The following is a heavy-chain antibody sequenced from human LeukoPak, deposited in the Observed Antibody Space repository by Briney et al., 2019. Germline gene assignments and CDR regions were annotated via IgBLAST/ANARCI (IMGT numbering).Heavy chain of an antibody. J-gene: IGHJ4*02. CDR3: ARVCGGDCYSDFDY. CDR2: ISAYNGNT. CDR1: GYTFTSYG. D-gene: IGHD2-21*02. V-gene: IGHV1-18*01. Sequence: GASVKVSCKASGYTFTSYGISWVRQAPGQGLEWMGWISAYNGNTNYAQKLRGRVTMTTDTSTSTAYMELRSLRSDDTAVYYCARVCGGDCYSDFDYWGQGTLVTVSS.